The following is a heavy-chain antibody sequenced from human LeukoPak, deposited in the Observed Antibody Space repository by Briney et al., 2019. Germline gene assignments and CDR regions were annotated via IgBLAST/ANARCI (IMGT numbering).Heavy chain of an antibody. D-gene: IGHD5-24*01. Sequence: ASVKVSCKASGYTFTAYYLHWVRQAPRQGLEWMGWINSNSGDTNYAQNFQGGVTMTRDTSINTAYMELSSLRSGDAAIYYCTRGGDGTRRDFDYWGQGTLVTVSS. CDR1: GYTFTAYY. V-gene: IGHV1-2*02. J-gene: IGHJ4*02. CDR3: TRGGDGTRRDFDY. CDR2: INSNSGDT.